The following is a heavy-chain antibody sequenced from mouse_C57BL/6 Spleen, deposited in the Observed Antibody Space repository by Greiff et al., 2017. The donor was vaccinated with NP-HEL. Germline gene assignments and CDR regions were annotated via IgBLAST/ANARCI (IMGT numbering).Heavy chain of an antibody. D-gene: IGHD1-1*01. J-gene: IGHJ4*01. CDR2: INPSSGYT. Sequence: VQLQQSGAELARPGASVKMSCKASGYTFTSYTMHWVKQRPGQGLEWIGYINPSSGYTKYNQKFKDKATLTADKSSSTAYMQLSSLTSEDSAVYYCASTRRDYAMDYWGQRTSVTVSS. CDR1: GYTFTSYT. V-gene: IGHV1-4*01. CDR3: ASTRRDYAMDY.